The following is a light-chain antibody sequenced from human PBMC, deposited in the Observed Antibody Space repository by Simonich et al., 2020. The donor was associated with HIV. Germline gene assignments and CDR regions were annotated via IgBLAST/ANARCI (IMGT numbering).Light chain of an antibody. CDR1: QSISSW. J-gene: IGKJ1*01. V-gene: IGKV1-12*01. CDR3: QQANSFPRT. CDR2: AAS. Sequence: DIQMTQSPSSVSASVGDRVTVTCRACQSISSWLAWFQQKPGKAPKLLSYAASSLQSVVPSRFSGSGSGTDFTLTINNLQPEDFATYYCQQANSFPRTFGQGTKVEIK.